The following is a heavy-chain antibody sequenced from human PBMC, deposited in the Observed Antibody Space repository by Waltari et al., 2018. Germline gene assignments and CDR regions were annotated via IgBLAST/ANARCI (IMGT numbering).Heavy chain of an antibody. V-gene: IGHV4-59*01. J-gene: IGHJ4*02. CDR3: ARGRDGYNYDFDY. D-gene: IGHD5-12*01. Sequence: QVQLQESGPGLVKPSETLSLSCTVTGGSISGYYWSWIRQSPGKWLEWIGYTFYGGSTNHNPSLRSRATISADTSKNQFSLKLSSVTAADTAVYFCARGRDGYNYDFDYWGQGTQVTVSS. CDR2: TFYGGST. CDR1: GGSISGYY.